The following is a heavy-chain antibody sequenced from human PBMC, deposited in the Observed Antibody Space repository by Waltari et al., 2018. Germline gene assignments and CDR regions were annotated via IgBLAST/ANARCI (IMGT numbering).Heavy chain of an antibody. V-gene: IGHV3-30*02. D-gene: IGHD6-19*01. CDR3: AKDIRNGWYADY. Sequence: QVQLVESGGGVVRPGGSLRLSCVACGFDLGSCGMHWLRQGPGKGLEWVAFIRHDRSSEHYGESVKGRFIISTENFKNTLYLQMNSLRIEDTGIYYCAKDIRNGWYADYLGQGTLVTVSS. CDR1: GFDLGSCG. CDR2: IRHDRSSE. J-gene: IGHJ4*02.